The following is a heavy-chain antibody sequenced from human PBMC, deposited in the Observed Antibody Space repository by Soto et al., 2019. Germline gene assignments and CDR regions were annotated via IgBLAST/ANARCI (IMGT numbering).Heavy chain of an antibody. D-gene: IGHD3-10*01. J-gene: IGHJ6*02. CDR2: LHSGGDT. Sequence: EVQLVESGGGLVQPGGSLRLSCAASGIPVSSNYMTWVRQAPGKGLEWVSVLHSGGDTYYANYVKCRFTISRHDSTNTLSLQMNSLTPEDTAVYDCAIEGPYYYASRMDVWGQGTTVTVSS. V-gene: IGHV3-53*04. CDR1: GIPVSSNY. CDR3: AIEGPYYYASRMDV.